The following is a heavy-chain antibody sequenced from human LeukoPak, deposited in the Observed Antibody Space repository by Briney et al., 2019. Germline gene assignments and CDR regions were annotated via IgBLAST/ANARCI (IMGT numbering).Heavy chain of an antibody. V-gene: IGHV1-2*02. J-gene: IGHJ4*02. CDR2: INPNSGGT. CDR1: GYTFTGYY. D-gene: IGHD6-13*01. Sequence: GASVKVSCKASGYTFTGYYMHWVRQAPGQGLEWMGWINPNSGGTNYAQKFQGRVTMTRDTSISTAYMELSRLRSDDTAVYYCARVTYSSSWSLDYWGQGTLVTVSS. CDR3: ARVTYSSSWSLDY.